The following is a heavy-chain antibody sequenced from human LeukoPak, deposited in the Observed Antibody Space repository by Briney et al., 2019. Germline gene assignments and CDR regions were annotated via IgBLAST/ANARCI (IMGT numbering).Heavy chain of an antibody. Sequence: PGGSPRLSCAASGFSVSSNYMSWVRQAPGKGLEWVSVLYSSGYTKYADSVRGRFSISRDNSENTLSLQMNSLRAEDTAVYYCAAKGNGYSGTYVFAHWGRGTLVTVSP. J-gene: IGHJ4*02. D-gene: IGHD5-12*01. CDR2: LYSSGYT. CDR3: AAKGNGYSGTYVFAH. CDR1: GFSVSSNY. V-gene: IGHV3-66*01.